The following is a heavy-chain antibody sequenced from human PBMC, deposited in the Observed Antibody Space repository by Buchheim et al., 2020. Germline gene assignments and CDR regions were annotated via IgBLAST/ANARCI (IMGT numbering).Heavy chain of an antibody. V-gene: IGHV3-48*02. CDR3: ARDQIAVGVFYGMDV. Sequence: EVQLVESGGGLVQPGGSLRLSCAASGFTFGTYSMNWVRQAPGKGLEWISYISGSSSSIYYADSVKGRFTISRDNPKKSLTLQMSSLRDEDTAVYYCARDQIAVGVFYGMDVWGQGTT. J-gene: IGHJ6*02. D-gene: IGHD2-21*01. CDR1: GFTFGTYS. CDR2: ISGSSSSI.